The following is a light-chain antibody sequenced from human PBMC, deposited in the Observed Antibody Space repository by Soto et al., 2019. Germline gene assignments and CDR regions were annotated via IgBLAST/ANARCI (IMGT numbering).Light chain of an antibody. CDR3: QQYGSSPIT. Sequence: EIVLTQSPGTLSLSPGERITLSCRTTQSGFSSYLSWYQQKPGQAPRLLIYGASNRATGIPDRFSGSGSGTDFTLTISRLEPEDFAVYYCQQYGSSPITFGQGTRLEIK. J-gene: IGKJ5*01. V-gene: IGKV3-20*01. CDR1: QSGFSSY. CDR2: GAS.